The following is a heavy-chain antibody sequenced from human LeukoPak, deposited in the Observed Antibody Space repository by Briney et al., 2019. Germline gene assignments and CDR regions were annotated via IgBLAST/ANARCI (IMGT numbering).Heavy chain of an antibody. J-gene: IGHJ6*03. D-gene: IGHD4-11*01. V-gene: IGHV3-20*04. CDR1: GFTFDDYG. CDR2: INWNGGST. CDR3: ARVGPTVTTRYYYYYMDV. Sequence: GGSLRLSCAASGFTFDDYGMSWVRQAPGKGLEWVSGINWNGGSTGYADSVKGRFTISRDNAKNSLYLQMNSLRAEDTALYYCARVGPTVTTRYYYYYMDVWGKGTTVTVSS.